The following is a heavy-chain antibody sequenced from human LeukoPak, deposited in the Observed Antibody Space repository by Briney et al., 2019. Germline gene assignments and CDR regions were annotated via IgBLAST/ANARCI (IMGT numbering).Heavy chain of an antibody. Sequence: ASVKVSCKASGHTLTVHYIHWVRQGPGQGLEWLGWITLHSGDTHYAQKYQGRLSMSSDTSISTGYMELSRLQFDDTAIYYCAREGQLGLDNWGQGTLVTVSS. V-gene: IGHV1-2*02. CDR1: GHTLTVHY. CDR2: ITLHSGDT. D-gene: IGHD1-1*01. CDR3: AREGQLGLDN. J-gene: IGHJ1*01.